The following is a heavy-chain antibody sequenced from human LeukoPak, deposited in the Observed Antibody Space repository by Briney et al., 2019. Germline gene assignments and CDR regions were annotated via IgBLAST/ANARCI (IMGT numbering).Heavy chain of an antibody. CDR1: GFTFGDYA. Sequence: GGSLRLSCTASGFTFGDYAMSWFRQAPGKGLEWVGFIRSKAYGGTTEYAASVKGRFTISRDDSKSIAYLQMNSLKTEDTAVYYCTRDSVSDSFDWLLSENLDYWGQGTLVTVSS. J-gene: IGHJ4*02. V-gene: IGHV3-49*03. CDR2: IRSKAYGGTT. D-gene: IGHD3-9*01. CDR3: TRDSVSDSFDWLLSENLDY.